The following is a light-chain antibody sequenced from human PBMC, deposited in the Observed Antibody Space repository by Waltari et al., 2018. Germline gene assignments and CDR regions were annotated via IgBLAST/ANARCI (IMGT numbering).Light chain of an antibody. CDR3: QSYDTSLTVV. Sequence: QSVLTQPPSVSGAPGQPVTISCTGSGSNIGAGYDVPWYQQVHRAAPKLLIYGSTSRPLGVPDRFFGSTSGTSASLAITGLQAEDEAVYYCQSYDTSLTVVFGGGTKLTVL. V-gene: IGLV1-40*01. J-gene: IGLJ3*02. CDR1: GSNIGAGYD. CDR2: GST.